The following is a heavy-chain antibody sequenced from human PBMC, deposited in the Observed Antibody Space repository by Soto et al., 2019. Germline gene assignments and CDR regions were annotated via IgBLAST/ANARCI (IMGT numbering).Heavy chain of an antibody. V-gene: IGHV4-34*01. CDR3: ARRIYGSGSYSFYYYYGKDV. Sequence: SETLSLTCAVYGGSFSGYYWSWIRKHPGQGLDWIGEINHRGTTNSYPYLMSRVTLSVETSKNQFSLQLSSVTAAYTSVYYRARRIYGSGSYSFYYYYGKDVWGQGTTVAASS. CDR2: INHRGTT. CDR1: GGSFSGYY. D-gene: IGHD3-10*01. J-gene: IGHJ6*02.